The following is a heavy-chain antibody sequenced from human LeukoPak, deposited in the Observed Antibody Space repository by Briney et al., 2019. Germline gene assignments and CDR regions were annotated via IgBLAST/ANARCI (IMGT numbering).Heavy chain of an antibody. CDR2: ISSSGSTI. J-gene: IGHJ5*02. CDR3: ARGYGSGSCYNGLDWFDP. CDR1: GFTFSTYG. V-gene: IGHV3-48*01. D-gene: IGHD3-10*01. Sequence: GRSLRLSCAASGFTFSTYGMHWVRQAPGKGLEWVSYISSSGSTIYYADSVKGRFTISRDNSKNTLYLQMNSLRAEDTAVYYCARGYGSGSCYNGLDWFDPWGQGTLVTVSS.